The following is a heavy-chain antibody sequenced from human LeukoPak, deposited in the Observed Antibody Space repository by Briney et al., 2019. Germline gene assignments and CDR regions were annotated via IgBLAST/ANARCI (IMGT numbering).Heavy chain of an antibody. CDR1: GGTFSSYA. CDR3: ARDYTGGSSPYYYGMDV. J-gene: IGHJ6*02. D-gene: IGHD2-15*01. Sequence: SVKVSCKASGGTFSSYAISWVRQAPGQGLEWMGRIIPILGIANYAQKFQGRVTITADKSASTAYMELSSLRSEDTAVYYCARDYTGGSSPYYYGMDVWGQGTTVTVSS. CDR2: IIPILGIA. V-gene: IGHV1-69*04.